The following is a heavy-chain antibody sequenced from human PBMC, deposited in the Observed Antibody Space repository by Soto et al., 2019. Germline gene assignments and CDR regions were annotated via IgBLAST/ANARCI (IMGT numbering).Heavy chain of an antibody. CDR1: GFTFSNAW. D-gene: IGHD1-7*01. CDR3: TTVSRQKGAGTTDY. CDR2: IKSKTDGGTT. Sequence: ESLKISCAASGFTFSNAWMSWVRQAPGKGLEWVGRIKSKTDGGTTDYAAPVKGRFTISRDDSKNTLYLQMNSLKTEDTAVYYCTTVSRQKGAGTTDYWGQGTLVTVSS. V-gene: IGHV3-15*01. J-gene: IGHJ4*02.